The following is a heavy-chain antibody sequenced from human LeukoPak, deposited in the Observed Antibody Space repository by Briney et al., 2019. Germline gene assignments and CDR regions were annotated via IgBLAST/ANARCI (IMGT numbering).Heavy chain of an antibody. Sequence: KPSETPSLTCAVYGGSFSGYYWSWIRQPPGKGLEWIGEINHSGSTNYNPSLKSRVTISVDTSKNQFSLKLSSVTAADTAVYYCALGIFGVVPYYFDYWGQGTLVTVSS. J-gene: IGHJ4*02. D-gene: IGHD3-3*01. V-gene: IGHV4-34*01. CDR2: INHSGST. CDR3: ALGIFGVVPYYFDY. CDR1: GGSFSGYY.